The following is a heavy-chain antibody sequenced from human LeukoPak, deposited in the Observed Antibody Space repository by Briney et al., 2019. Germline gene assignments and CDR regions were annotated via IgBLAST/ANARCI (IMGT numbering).Heavy chain of an antibody. V-gene: IGHV3-53*01. CDR1: GFTFNTYS. Sequence: PGGSLRLSCAASGFTFNTYSMSWVRQAPGKGLEWVSVIYSGGSTYYADSVKGRFTISRDNSKNTLYLQMNSLRAEDTAVYYCARPAYDILTGSAGQFDYWGQGTLVTVSS. D-gene: IGHD3-9*01. CDR3: ARPAYDILTGSAGQFDY. J-gene: IGHJ4*02. CDR2: IYSGGST.